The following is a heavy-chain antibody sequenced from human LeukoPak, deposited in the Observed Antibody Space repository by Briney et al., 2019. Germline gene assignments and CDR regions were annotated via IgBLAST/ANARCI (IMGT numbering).Heavy chain of an antibody. J-gene: IGHJ6*02. D-gene: IGHD6-13*01. V-gene: IGHV3-21*01. CDR3: ARDRSFPYSSSWYYYYGIGV. CDR1: GFTFSSYS. Sequence: PGGTLRLSCAASGFTFSSYSMNWVRQAPGKGLEWVSSISSSSSYIYYADSVNGRFTISRDNAKNSLYLQMNSLRAEDTAADYCARDRSFPYSSSWYYYYGIGVWGQGTTVTVSS. CDR2: ISSSSSYI.